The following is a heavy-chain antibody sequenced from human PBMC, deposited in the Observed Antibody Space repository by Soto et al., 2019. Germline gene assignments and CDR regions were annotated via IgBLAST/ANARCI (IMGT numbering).Heavy chain of an antibody. J-gene: IGHJ4*02. Sequence: ASVKVSWKASRYTFASYGMSWVRQAPDQGLEWMGWIIAYNGNKNYAQKLQGSVTMTTDTSTSTAYMELRSLRSDDTAVYYCARGAGVWYSSSSVDYWGQGTLVTVSS. CDR3: ARGAGVWYSSSSVDY. CDR1: RYTFASYG. CDR2: IIAYNGNK. D-gene: IGHD6-6*01. V-gene: IGHV1-18*04.